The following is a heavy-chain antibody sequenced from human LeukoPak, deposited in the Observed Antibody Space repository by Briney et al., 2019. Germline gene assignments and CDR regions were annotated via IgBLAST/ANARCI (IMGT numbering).Heavy chain of an antibody. D-gene: IGHD2-2*01. CDR1: GFTFSNYG. CDR3: ARDRWSSTSYNDY. J-gene: IGHJ4*02. V-gene: IGHV3-33*01. Sequence: GGSLRLSCAASGFTFSNYGMHWVRQAPGKGLEWVAVIWYDANNKYYADSVKGRFTISRDNSNNTLYLQMNSLRAEDTAVYYCARDRWSSTSYNDYWGQGTLVTVSS. CDR2: IWYDANNK.